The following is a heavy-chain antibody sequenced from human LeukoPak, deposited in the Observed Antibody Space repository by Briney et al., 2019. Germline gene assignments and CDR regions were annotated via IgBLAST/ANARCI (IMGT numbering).Heavy chain of an antibody. Sequence: SQTLSLTCAISGDSVSTHNVAWNWIRHSPSRGLEWLGRTYYRSKWYNDYAVYVKSRITVNPDTSKNQFSLQLNSVTPDDTAIYYCAREDLGAAYFDFWGQGTLVTVSS. J-gene: IGHJ4*02. CDR3: AREDLGAAYFDF. V-gene: IGHV6-1*01. D-gene: IGHD3-16*01. CDR1: GDSVSTHNVA. CDR2: TYYRSKWYN.